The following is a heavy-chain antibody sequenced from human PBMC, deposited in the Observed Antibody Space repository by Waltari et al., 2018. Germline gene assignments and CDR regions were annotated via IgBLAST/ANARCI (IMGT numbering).Heavy chain of an antibody. CDR1: GYSFSTYW. V-gene: IGHV5-51*01. CDR3: ARRAQLGNRGGLDY. J-gene: IGHJ4*02. D-gene: IGHD1-1*01. CDR2: IYPGDSDV. Sequence: EVQLVQSGAEVKEPGESLKISCKGSGYSFSTYWIAWVRQMPGEGLEWMGIIYPGDSDVRYSPSFQGQVTISVDRSLNTAYLQWSSLKASDSARYYCARRAQLGNRGGLDYWGQGTLLTVSS.